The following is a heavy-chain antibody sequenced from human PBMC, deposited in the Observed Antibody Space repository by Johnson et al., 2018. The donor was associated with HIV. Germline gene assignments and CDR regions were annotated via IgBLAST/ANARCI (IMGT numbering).Heavy chain of an antibody. V-gene: IGHV3-30*07. J-gene: IGHJ3*02. D-gene: IGHD1-26*01. CDR1: GFTVSSNY. CDR3: AKDLGIVGAVHRTFDI. Sequence: VQLVESGGGLVQPGGSLRLSCAASGFTVSSNYMSWVRQAPGKGLEWVAVISYDGSYKYYTDSVKGRFTISRDNSKNTLYLQMNSLRAEDTAVYYCAKDLGIVGAVHRTFDIWGQGTMVTVSS. CDR2: ISYDGSYK.